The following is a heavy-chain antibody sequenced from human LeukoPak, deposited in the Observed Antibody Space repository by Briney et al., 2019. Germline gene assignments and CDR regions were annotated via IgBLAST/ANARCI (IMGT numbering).Heavy chain of an antibody. CDR1: GYSFADSW. D-gene: IGHD3-3*01. Sequence: GESLKISCKGSGYSFADSWVAWVRQMPGKGLEWMAIIYPGDSDTRYSPSFEGQVTISADKSISTAYLQWSSLKASDTAMYYCARILRFLEPHFDYWGQGTLVTVSS. CDR2: IYPGDSDT. CDR3: ARILRFLEPHFDY. J-gene: IGHJ4*02. V-gene: IGHV5-51*01.